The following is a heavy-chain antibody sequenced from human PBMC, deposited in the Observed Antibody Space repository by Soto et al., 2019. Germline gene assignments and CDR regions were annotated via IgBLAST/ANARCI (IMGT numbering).Heavy chain of an antibody. CDR2: IKSKTDGGTT. D-gene: IGHD3-10*01. Sequence: GGSLRLSCAASGFTFSNAWMNWVRQAPGKGLEWVGRIKSKTDGGTTDYAAPVKGRFTISRDDSKNTPNLQMNSLKTEDTAVYYCTTDLGITMVRGAPGYYYGMDVWGQGTTVTVSS. CDR3: TTDLGITMVRGAPGYYYGMDV. CDR1: GFTFSNAW. J-gene: IGHJ6*02. V-gene: IGHV3-15*07.